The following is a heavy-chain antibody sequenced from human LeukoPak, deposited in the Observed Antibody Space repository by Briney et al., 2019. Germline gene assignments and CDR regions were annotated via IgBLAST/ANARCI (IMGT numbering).Heavy chain of an antibody. CDR1: GASVSSSSYY. J-gene: IGHJ4*02. D-gene: IGHD3-9*01. V-gene: IGHV4-39*01. CDR2: IYHSGST. CDR3: ARRDDILTGYFFEY. Sequence: PSETLSLTCTVSGASVSSSSYYWGWIRQPPGKGLEWIGSIYHSGSTYYNPSLKSRVTISVDTSKNQFSLKLSSVTAADTAVYYCARRDDILTGYFFEYWGQGTLVTVSS.